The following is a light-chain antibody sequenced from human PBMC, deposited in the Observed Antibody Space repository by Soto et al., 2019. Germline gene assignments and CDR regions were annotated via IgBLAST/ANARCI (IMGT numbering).Light chain of an antibody. Sequence: ELVLTQSPGTLSLSPGERATLSCRASQSVRSGYLAWYQQKPGQAPRLLMYDAPSRATGIPDRFSGSGSGTDFTLTISRLEPEDFAVYYCQQFGTSPPTFGKGTKVEVK. CDR3: QQFGTSPPT. J-gene: IGKJ1*01. V-gene: IGKV3-20*01. CDR2: DAP. CDR1: QSVRSGY.